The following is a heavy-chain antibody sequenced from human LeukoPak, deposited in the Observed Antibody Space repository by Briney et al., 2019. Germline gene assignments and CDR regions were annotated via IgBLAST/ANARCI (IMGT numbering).Heavy chain of an antibody. J-gene: IGHJ4*02. Sequence: SETLSLTCTVSGGSVSGYYWSWPRQLPGKGLEWIAYISHSGNTNYNPSLKSRVTISKDTSKNQFSLRLNSVTAADTAVYHCARGAGWYEYWGQGTLVTVSS. D-gene: IGHD6-19*01. CDR3: ARGAGWYEY. CDR2: ISHSGNT. V-gene: IGHV4-59*02. CDR1: GGSVSGYY.